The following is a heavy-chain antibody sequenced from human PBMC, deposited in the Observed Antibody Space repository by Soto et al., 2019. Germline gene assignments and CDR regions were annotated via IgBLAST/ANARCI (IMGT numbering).Heavy chain of an antibody. Sequence: ASVKVSCKASGYTFTSYDINCVRQATGQVLEWMGWMNPNSGNTGYAQKFQGRVTMTRNTSISTAYMELSSLRSEDTAVYYCASVYYYDSSGYPGDAFDIWGQGTMVTVSS. CDR1: GYTFTSYD. V-gene: IGHV1-8*01. J-gene: IGHJ3*02. CDR2: MNPNSGNT. CDR3: ASVYYYDSSGYPGDAFDI. D-gene: IGHD3-22*01.